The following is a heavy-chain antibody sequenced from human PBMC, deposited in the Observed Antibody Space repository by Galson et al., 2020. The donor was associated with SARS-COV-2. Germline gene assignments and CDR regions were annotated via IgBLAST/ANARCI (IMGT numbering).Heavy chain of an antibody. J-gene: IGHJ4*02. Sequence: SETLSLTCTVSGYSISSGYYWGWIRQPPGKGLEWIGSIYHSGRTYYNPSLKSRVTISVDTSKNQFSLKLSSVTAADTAVYYCAREVEYYDSFDYWGQGTLVAVSS. D-gene: IGHD3-9*01. V-gene: IGHV4-38-2*02. CDR3: AREVEYYDSFDY. CDR2: IYHSGRT. CDR1: GYSISSGYY.